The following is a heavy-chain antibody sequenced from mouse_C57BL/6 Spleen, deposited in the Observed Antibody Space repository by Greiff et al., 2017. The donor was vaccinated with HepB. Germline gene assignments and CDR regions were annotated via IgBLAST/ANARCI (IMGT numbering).Heavy chain of an antibody. CDR3: ARNPGKYGNRWYFDV. D-gene: IGHD2-1*01. CDR1: GFSLTSYG. CDR2: IWSGGST. Sequence: VKLMESGPGLVQPSQSLSITCTVSGFSLTSYGVHWVRQSPGKGLEWLGVIWSGGSTDYNAAFISRLSISKDNSKSQVFFKMNSLQADDTAIYYCARNPGKYGNRWYFDVWGTGTTVTVSS. V-gene: IGHV2-2*01. J-gene: IGHJ1*03.